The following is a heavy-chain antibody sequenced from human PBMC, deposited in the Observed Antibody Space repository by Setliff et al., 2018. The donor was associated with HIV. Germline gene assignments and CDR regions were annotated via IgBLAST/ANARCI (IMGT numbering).Heavy chain of an antibody. CDR3: ARNQYLPHDAFDI. J-gene: IGHJ3*02. CDR2: IHFSGST. CDR1: YGSISNYY. V-gene: IGHV4-59*01. Sequence: SETLSLTCTVSYGSISNYYWSWIRQPPGKGLEWIGYIHFSGSTTYNPSLKSRVIISVDTSKNQFSLKLTSMTAADAAVYYCARNQYLPHDAFDIWGQGTMVT.